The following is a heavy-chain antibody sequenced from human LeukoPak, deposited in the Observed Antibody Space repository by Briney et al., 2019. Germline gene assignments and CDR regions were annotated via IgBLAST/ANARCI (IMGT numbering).Heavy chain of an antibody. D-gene: IGHD6-13*01. CDR3: ARERIAAAGTIYYYYGMDV. CDR2: TYYRSKWYN. J-gene: IGHJ6*02. CDR1: GDSVSSNSAA. V-gene: IGHV6-1*01. Sequence: SQTLSLTCAISGDSVSSNSAAWNWIRQSPSRGPEWLGRTYYRSKWYNDYAVSVKSRITINPDTSKNQFSLQLNSVTPEDTAVYYCARERIAAAGTIYYYYGMDVWGQGTTVTVSS.